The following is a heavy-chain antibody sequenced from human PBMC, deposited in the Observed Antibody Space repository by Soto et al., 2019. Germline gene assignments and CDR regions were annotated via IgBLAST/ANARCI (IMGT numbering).Heavy chain of an antibody. J-gene: IGHJ4*02. V-gene: IGHV4-39*01. CDR1: GGSISSSSYY. D-gene: IGHD3-10*01. CDR2: IYYSGST. CDR3: ARHVPPRTMLRGVIYYVDY. Sequence: PSETLSLTCTASGGSISSSSYYWGWIRQPPGKGLEWIGSIYYSGSTYYNPSLKSRVTISVDTSKNQFSLKLSSVTAADTAVYYCARHVPPRTMLRGVIYYVDYWGQGTLVTVSS.